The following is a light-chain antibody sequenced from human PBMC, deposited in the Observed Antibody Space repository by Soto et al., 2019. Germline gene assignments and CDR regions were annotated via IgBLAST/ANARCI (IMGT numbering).Light chain of an antibody. CDR3: QQYNSYWT. V-gene: IGKV1-5*03. J-gene: IGKJ1*01. CDR2: KAS. Sequence: DIQMTQSPSTLSASVGDRVTITCRASQSISSWLAWYQQTPGKAPNLLIYKASSLEGGVPSRFSGSGSGTEITLTISSLQPDDFATYYCQQYNSYWTFGQGTKVDIK. CDR1: QSISSW.